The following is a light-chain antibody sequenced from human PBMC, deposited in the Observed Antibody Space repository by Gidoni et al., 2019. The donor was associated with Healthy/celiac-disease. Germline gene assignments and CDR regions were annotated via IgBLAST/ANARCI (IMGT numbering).Light chain of an antibody. CDR2: DAS. V-gene: IGKV3-11*01. CDR1: QSVSRY. CDR3: QQRSNWRSWT. Sequence: EIVLTQSPATLSLSPGERATLSCRASQSVSRYLAWYQQKPGQAPRLLIYDASNRATRIPARFSGSGSGTEVTLTISSLEPEDFAVDYCQQRSNWRSWTFGQGTKVEIK. J-gene: IGKJ1*01.